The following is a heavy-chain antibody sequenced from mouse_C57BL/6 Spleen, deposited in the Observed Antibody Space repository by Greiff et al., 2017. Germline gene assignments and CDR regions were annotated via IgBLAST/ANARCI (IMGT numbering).Heavy chain of an antibody. V-gene: IGHV1-81*01. CDR1: GYTFTSYG. Sequence: QVQLKQSGAELARPGASVKLSCKASGYTFTSYGISWVKQRTGQGLEWIGEIYPRSGNTYYNEKFKGKATLTADKSSSTAYMELRSLTAEDSAVYFCARGSTVKGTYYFDDWGQGTTLTVSS. D-gene: IGHD2-10*02. CDR2: IYPRSGNT. J-gene: IGHJ2*01. CDR3: ARGSTVKGTYYFDD.